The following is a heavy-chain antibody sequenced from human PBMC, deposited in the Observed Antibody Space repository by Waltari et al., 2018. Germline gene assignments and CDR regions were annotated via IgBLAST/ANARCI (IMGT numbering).Heavy chain of an antibody. J-gene: IGHJ3*02. CDR2: ISWNSGSI. Sequence: EVQLVESGGGLVQPGRSLRLSCAASGFTFDDYAMHWVRQAPGKGLEWVSGISWNSGSIGYADSVKSRFTISRDNAKNSLYLQMNSLRAEDTALYYCAKDLGSSRPWGAFDIWGQGTMVTVSS. CDR1: GFTFDDYA. CDR3: AKDLGSSRPWGAFDI. D-gene: IGHD1-26*01. V-gene: IGHV3-9*01.